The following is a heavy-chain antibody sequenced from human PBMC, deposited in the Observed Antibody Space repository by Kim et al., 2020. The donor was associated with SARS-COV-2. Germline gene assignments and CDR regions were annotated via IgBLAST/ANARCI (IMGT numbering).Heavy chain of an antibody. CDR1: GFTFSSYA. V-gene: IGHV3-23*01. CDR3: AKAYDSSGYYYDAFDI. D-gene: IGHD3-22*01. Sequence: GGSLRLSCAASGFTFSSYAMSWVRQAPGKGLEWVSAISGSGGSTYYADSVKGRFTISRDNSKNTLYLQMNSLRAEDTAVYYCAKAYDSSGYYYDAFDIWGQGTMVTVSS. CDR2: ISGSGGST. J-gene: IGHJ3*02.